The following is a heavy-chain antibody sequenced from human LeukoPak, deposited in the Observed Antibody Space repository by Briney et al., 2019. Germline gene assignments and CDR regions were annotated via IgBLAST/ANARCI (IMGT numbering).Heavy chain of an antibody. CDR1: GDFFISSSNY. CDR2: IYYDGST. D-gene: IGHD2-2*01. CDR3: GRRGLLVPAP. J-gene: IGHJ5*02. Sequence: NPSETLSLTCTVSGDFFISSSNYWVWIRQPPGKGLEWVGSIYYDGSTYYNSALKSRATIFADTSKSQFSLKLNSVIAADTAVYYCGRRGLLVPAPWGQGTLVTVSS. V-gene: IGHV4-39*01.